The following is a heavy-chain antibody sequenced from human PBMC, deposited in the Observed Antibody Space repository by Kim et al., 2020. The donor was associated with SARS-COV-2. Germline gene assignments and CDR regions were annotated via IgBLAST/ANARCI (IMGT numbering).Heavy chain of an antibody. Sequence: CNPSLTNRVPTSVDTSKNQFSLKLSSVPAADTAVYYCARLGEVVASAIAYWGEGALVTVSS. CDR3: ARLGEVVASAIAY. D-gene: IGHD2-15*01. V-gene: IGHV4-39*01. J-gene: IGHJ4*02.